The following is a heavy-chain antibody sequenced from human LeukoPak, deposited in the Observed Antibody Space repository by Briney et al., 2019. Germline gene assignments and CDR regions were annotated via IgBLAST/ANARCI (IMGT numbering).Heavy chain of an antibody. J-gene: IGHJ6*02. D-gene: IGHD2-2*01. V-gene: IGHV3-21*01. CDR2: ISSSSSYI. CDR1: GFTFSSYS. CDR3: ARVLECSSTSSYHALYDYYYGMDV. Sequence: GGSLRLSCAASGFTFSSYSMNWVRQAPGKGLEWVSSISSSSSYIYYADSVKGRFTISRDNAKNSLYLQMNSLRAEDTAVYYCARVLECSSTSSYHALYDYYYGMDVWGQGTTVTVSS.